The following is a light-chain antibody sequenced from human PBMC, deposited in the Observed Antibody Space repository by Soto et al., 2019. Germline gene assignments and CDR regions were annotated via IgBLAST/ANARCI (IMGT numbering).Light chain of an antibody. CDR2: DAS. J-gene: IGKJ5*01. V-gene: IGKV3-11*01. CDR1: QSVSSY. Sequence: EIELTQSPATLSLSPGEGATLSCRASQSVSSYLAWYQQKPGQAPRLLIYDASNRATGIPARFSGSGSGTDFTLTISSLEPEDIAVYYCQQRSNWPPITFGQGTRLEMK. CDR3: QQRSNWPPIT.